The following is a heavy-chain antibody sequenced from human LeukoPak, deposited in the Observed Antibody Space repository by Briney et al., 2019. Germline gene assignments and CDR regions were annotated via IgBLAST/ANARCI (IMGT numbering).Heavy chain of an antibody. V-gene: IGHV4-4*02. CDR3: AKGAGGFSYYNWFDP. CDR1: GGSISSSNW. CDR2: IYHSGST. J-gene: IGHJ5*02. D-gene: IGHD5-18*01. Sequence: SETLSLTCAVSGGSISSSNWWSWVRQPPGKGLEWIGEIYHSGSTNYNPSLESRVTISVDTSKNQFSLKLASVTAADTAIYYCAKGAGGFSYYNWFDPWGQGTLVTVSS.